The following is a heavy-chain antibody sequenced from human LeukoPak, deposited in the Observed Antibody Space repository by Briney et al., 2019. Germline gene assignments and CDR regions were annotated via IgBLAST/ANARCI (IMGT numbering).Heavy chain of an antibody. J-gene: IGHJ4*02. CDR1: GGSFSSYY. V-gene: IGHV4-59*01. Sequence: SETLSLTCAVYGGSFSSYYWSRIRQPPGKGLEWIGYIYYSGSTNYNPSLKSRVTISVDTSKNQFSLKLSSVTAADTAVYYCARYRTGGVDYWGQGTLVTVSS. CDR2: IYYSGST. D-gene: IGHD7-27*01. CDR3: ARYRTGGVDY.